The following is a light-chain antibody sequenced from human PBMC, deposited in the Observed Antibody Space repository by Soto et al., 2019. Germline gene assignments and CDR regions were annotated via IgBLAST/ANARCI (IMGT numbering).Light chain of an antibody. J-gene: IGLJ2*01. Sequence: QSALTQPASVSGSPGQSITISSTGTSSDVGGYNYVSWYQQHPGKAPKLMIYDVRNRPSGVSNRFSGSKSGNTASLTISGLQAEDEADYYCSSYSSSSTLVFGGGTKVTVL. CDR1: SSDVGGYNY. CDR2: DVR. CDR3: SSYSSSSTLV. V-gene: IGLV2-14*01.